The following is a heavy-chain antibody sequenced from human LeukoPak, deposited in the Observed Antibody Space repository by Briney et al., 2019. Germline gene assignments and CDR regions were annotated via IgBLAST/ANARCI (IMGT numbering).Heavy chain of an antibody. J-gene: IGHJ4*02. V-gene: IGHV3-7*04. CDR2: IQQDGSEK. CDR1: GFTFSDYW. D-gene: IGHD5-18*01. Sequence: AGGSLRLSCAASGFTFSDYWMSWVRQAPGKGLEWVANIQQDGSEKYYVDSVKGRFTISRDNAKKSLFLQVSSLRGEDMAVYYCARDRGFSYGIGFWGQGTLVTVSS. CDR3: ARDRGFSYGIGF.